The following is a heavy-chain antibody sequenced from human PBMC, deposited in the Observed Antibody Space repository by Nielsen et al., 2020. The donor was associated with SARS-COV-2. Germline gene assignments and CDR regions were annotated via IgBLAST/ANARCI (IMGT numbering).Heavy chain of an antibody. CDR2: ISSGGSTI. V-gene: IGHV3-11*01. Sequence: GESLKISCAASGFTFSDFYMSWIRQAPGKGLEWLSYISSGGSTIYYADSVKGRFTISRDNAENSLYLQLNSLRAEDTAVYYCARRYNFADYWGRGTLVTVSS. CDR1: GFTFSDFY. J-gene: IGHJ4*02. D-gene: IGHD1-1*01. CDR3: ARRYNFADY.